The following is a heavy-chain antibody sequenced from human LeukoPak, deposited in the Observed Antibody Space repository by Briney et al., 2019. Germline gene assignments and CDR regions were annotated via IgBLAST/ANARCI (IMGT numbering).Heavy chain of an antibody. V-gene: IGHV3-64*02. CDR2: INTDGRIT. Sequence: GGSLRLSCVASGFSFRNYAIHWVRRAPGRGLEYVSVINTDGRITYYAGSVKGRFTISRDNSKNTLYLQMNSLRAEDTAVYYCARGGTDCSGGSCPSGYYGMDVWGQGTTVTVSS. CDR3: ARGGTDCSGGSCPSGYYGMDV. D-gene: IGHD2-15*01. CDR1: GFSFRNYA. J-gene: IGHJ6*02.